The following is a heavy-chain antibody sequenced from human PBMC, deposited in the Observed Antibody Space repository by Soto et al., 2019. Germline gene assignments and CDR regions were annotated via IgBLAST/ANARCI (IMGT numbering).Heavy chain of an antibody. J-gene: IGHJ5*02. Sequence: SETLSLTCTVSGGSISSSSYYWGWIRQPPGKGLEWIGSIYYSGSTYYNPSLKSRVTISVDTSKNQFSRKLSSVTAADTAVYYCASGDSGYDSDVFGDWFDPWGQGTLVTVSS. CDR3: ASGDSGYDSDVFGDWFDP. D-gene: IGHD5-12*01. CDR1: GGSISSSSYY. CDR2: IYYSGST. V-gene: IGHV4-39*01.